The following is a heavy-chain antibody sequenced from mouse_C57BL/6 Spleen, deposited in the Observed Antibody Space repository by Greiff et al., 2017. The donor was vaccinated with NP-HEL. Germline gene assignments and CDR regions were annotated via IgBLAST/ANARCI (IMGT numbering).Heavy chain of an antibody. J-gene: IGHJ4*01. CDR2: ISYSGST. V-gene: IGHV3-1*01. CDR3: ARGPEPSYAMDY. CDR1: GYSITSGYD. Sequence: EVHLVESGPGMVKPSQSLSLTCTVTGYSITSGYDWHWIRHFPGNKLEWMGYISYSGSTNYNPSLKSRISITHDTSKNHFFLKLNSVTTEDTATYYCARGPEPSYAMDYWGQGTSVTVSS.